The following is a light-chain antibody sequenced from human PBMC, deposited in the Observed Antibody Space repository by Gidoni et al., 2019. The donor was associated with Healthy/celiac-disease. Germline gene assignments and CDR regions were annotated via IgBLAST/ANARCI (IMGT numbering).Light chain of an antibody. V-gene: IGKV1-33*01. Sequence: DIQMTQSPSSLSASVGDRVTIACQASQEVSNYLNWYQQKPGKAPKLLIYDASNLETGVPSRFSGSGSGTDFTFTISSLEPEDIATYYCQQYGNRLRATFGPGTRVDIK. CDR1: QEVSNY. CDR3: QQYGNRLRAT. J-gene: IGKJ3*01. CDR2: DAS.